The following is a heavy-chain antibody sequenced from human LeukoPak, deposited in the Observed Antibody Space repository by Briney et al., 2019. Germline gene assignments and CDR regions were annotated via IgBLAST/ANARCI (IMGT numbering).Heavy chain of an antibody. Sequence: ASVKVSCKASGYTFTSYGISWGRQAPGHGLEWMGWISAYNSNRNYAQKLQGRVTMTTDTSTSTAYMELRSLRSDDTPVYYCARDGPNRNYYGSGSKLDYWGQGTLVTVSS. D-gene: IGHD3-10*01. V-gene: IGHV1-18*01. CDR1: GYTFTSYG. CDR3: ARDGPNRNYYGSGSKLDY. CDR2: ISAYNSNR. J-gene: IGHJ4*02.